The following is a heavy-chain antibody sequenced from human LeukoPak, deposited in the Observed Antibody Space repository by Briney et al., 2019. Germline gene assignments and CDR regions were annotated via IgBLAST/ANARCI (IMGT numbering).Heavy chain of an antibody. CDR1: GFTFSDYY. J-gene: IGHJ4*02. D-gene: IGHD3-9*01. Sequence: GGSLRLSCAASGFTFSDYYMSWIRQAPGKGLEWVSYISSSGSTIYYADSVKGRFTISRDNAKNSLYLQMNSLRAEDTAVYYCAKEGDFYDILTDYWGQGTLVTVSS. CDR2: ISSSGSTI. CDR3: AKEGDFYDILTDY. V-gene: IGHV3-11*01.